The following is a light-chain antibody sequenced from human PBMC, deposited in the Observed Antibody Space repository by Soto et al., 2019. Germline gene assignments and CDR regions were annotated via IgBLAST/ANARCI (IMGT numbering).Light chain of an antibody. CDR2: DAS. CDR1: QSVSSY. J-gene: IGKJ2*01. CDR3: QQRSNWPKT. Sequence: EIVLTQSPATLSLSPGERATLSCRASQSVSSYLAWYQQKPGQAPRLLIYDASNRATGIPDRFSGSGSGTDLTITISRLEPEDFAVYYCQQRSNWPKTFGQGTKLEIK. V-gene: IGKV3-11*01.